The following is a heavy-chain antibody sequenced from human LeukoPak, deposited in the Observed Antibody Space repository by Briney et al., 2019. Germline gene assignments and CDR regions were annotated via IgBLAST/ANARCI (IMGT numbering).Heavy chain of an antibody. CDR1: GYTFTSYA. CDR3: ARGMRGSGYYHDY. CDR2: IIPIFGTA. J-gene: IGHJ4*02. Sequence: SVKVSCKASGYTFTSYAISWVRQAPGQGLEWMGRIIPIFGTANYAQKFQGRVTITTDESTSTAYMELSSLRSEDTAVYYCARGMRGSGYYHDYWGQGTLVTVSS. V-gene: IGHV1-69*05. D-gene: IGHD3-22*01.